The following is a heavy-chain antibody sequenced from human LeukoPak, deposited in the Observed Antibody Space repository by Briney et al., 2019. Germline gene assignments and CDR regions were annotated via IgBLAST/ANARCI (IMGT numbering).Heavy chain of an antibody. CDR2: IKQDGSEK. J-gene: IGHJ4*02. CDR3: ARESFAARWD. V-gene: IGHV3-7*01. Sequence: GGSLRLSCAASGFTFSRYWMSWVRQAPGKGLEWVANIKQDGSEKDYVDSVKGRFTISRDNAKNSLYLQMNSLTAENTAVYYCARESFAARWDWGQGTLVTVSS. CDR1: GFTFSRYW. D-gene: IGHD6-6*01.